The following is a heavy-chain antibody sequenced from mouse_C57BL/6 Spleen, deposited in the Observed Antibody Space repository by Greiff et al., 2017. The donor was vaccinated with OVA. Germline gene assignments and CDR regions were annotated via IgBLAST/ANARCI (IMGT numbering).Heavy chain of an antibody. Sequence: QVHVKQPGAELVKPGASVKMSCKASGYTFTSYWITWVKQRPGQGLEWIGDIYPGSGSTNYNEEFKSKATLTVDTSSSTAYMQLSSLTSEDSAVYYCARSRDYGYYYAMDYWGQGTSVTVSS. J-gene: IGHJ4*01. CDR2: IYPGSGST. D-gene: IGHD2-2*01. CDR3: ARSRDYGYYYAMDY. CDR1: GYTFTSYW. V-gene: IGHV1-55*01.